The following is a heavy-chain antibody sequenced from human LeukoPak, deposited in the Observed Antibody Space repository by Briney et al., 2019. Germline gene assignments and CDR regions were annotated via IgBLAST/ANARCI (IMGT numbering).Heavy chain of an antibody. V-gene: IGHV4-59*01. D-gene: IGHD6-19*01. J-gene: IGHJ4*02. CDR3: ARDGAVTETFDY. CDR1: GGFISSYY. CDR2: IYYSRTT. Sequence: SETLSLTCTVSGGFISSYYWSWIRQPPGKGLEWIGYIYYSRTTEYNPSLKSRVTISADTSKNQFSLKLNSVTAADTAVYYCARDGAVTETFDYWGQGTLVTVSS.